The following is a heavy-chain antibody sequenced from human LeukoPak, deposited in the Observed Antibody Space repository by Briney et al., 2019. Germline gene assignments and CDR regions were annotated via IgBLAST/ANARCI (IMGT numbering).Heavy chain of an antibody. D-gene: IGHD6-19*01. CDR3: ARNRLQWLANGGFDL. CDR2: ITYDGSNK. Sequence: GESLKISCAASGFTFSSYGMHWVRQAPGKGLEWVAIITYDGSNKYYADSVKGRFTISRDNSKNTVYLQVNSLRAEDTAVFYCARNRLQWLANGGFDLWGQGTMVTVSS. J-gene: IGHJ3*01. V-gene: IGHV3-30*03. CDR1: GFTFSSYG.